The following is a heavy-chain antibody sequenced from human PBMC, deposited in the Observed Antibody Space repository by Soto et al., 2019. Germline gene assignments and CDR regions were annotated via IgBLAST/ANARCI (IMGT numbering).Heavy chain of an antibody. CDR3: AREQVVVATTPHWYFDL. J-gene: IGHJ2*01. CDR2: IIPIFGTA. Sequence: SVKVSCKASGGTFSSYAISWVRQAPGQGLEWMGWIIPIFGTANYAQKFQGRVTITTDESASTAYMELSSLRSEDTAVYYCAREQVVVATTPHWYFDLWGRGTLVTVSS. V-gene: IGHV1-69*05. D-gene: IGHD2-15*01. CDR1: GGTFSSYA.